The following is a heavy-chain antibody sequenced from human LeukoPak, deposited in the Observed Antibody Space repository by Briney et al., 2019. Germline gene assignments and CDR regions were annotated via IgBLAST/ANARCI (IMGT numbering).Heavy chain of an antibody. CDR3: ATQQGYYYYMDV. Sequence: ASVKVSCKASGYIFTDYYMHWVRQAPGQGLEWMGWINPNSGGTNYAQKFQGRVTMTRDTSISTAYMELSRLRSDDTAVYYCATQQGYYYYMDVWGKGTTVTVSS. CDR2: INPNSGGT. V-gene: IGHV1-2*02. J-gene: IGHJ6*03. CDR1: GYIFTDYY.